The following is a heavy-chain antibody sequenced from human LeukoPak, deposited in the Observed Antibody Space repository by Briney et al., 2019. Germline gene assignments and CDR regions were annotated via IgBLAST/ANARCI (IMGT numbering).Heavy chain of an antibody. CDR3: AGGVAVAGTYQPAPFDY. V-gene: IGHV1-69*13. CDR2: IIPIFGTA. CDR1: GGTFSSYV. J-gene: IGHJ4*02. D-gene: IGHD6-19*01. Sequence: SVKVSCKASGGTFSSYVISWVRQAPGQGLEWMGGIIPIFGTANYAQKFQGRVTITADESTSTAYMELSSLRSEDTAVYYCAGGVAVAGTYQPAPFDYWGQGTLVTVSS.